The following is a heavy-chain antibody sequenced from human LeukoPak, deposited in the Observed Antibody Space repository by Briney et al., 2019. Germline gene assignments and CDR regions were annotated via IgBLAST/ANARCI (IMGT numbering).Heavy chain of an antibody. Sequence: GGSLRLSCAASGFSFNAYWMAWVRQAPGTGLEWVANINPARSETFNVDPVKGRFSISRDHAKNLVYLQMNSLRAEDTAVYYCATFGLVAALDLWGQGTLVTVSS. CDR1: GFSFNAYW. J-gene: IGHJ4*02. D-gene: IGHD5-12*01. CDR2: INPARSET. V-gene: IGHV3-7*01. CDR3: ATFGLVAALDL.